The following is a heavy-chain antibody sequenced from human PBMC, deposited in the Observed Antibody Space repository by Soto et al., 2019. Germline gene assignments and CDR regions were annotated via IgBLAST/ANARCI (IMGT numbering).Heavy chain of an antibody. V-gene: IGHV3-48*03. D-gene: IGHD3-9*01. CDR1: GFIFSSYE. CDR3: ARGFDYPIGLDV. Sequence: GGSLRLSCAASGFIFSSYEMNWVRQAPGKGLEWVSYISSSGSTIYYADSVKGRFTISRDNAKNSLYLQMNSLRAEDTAVYYCARGFDYPIGLDVRGQGTTVTVSS. CDR2: ISSSGSTI. J-gene: IGHJ6*02.